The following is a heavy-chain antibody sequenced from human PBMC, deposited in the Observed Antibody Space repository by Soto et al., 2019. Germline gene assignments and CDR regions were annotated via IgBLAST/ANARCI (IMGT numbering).Heavy chain of an antibody. CDR1: GFTFNKYL. CDR2: VSLSGGDT. J-gene: IGHJ4*02. V-gene: IGHV3-23*01. D-gene: IGHD3-10*01. Sequence: EVQLLVSGGDLVQPGGSLRLSCAASGFTFNKYLMTWVRQAPGKGLEWVSAVSLSGGDTWYADSVKGRFTISRDNSRNTLYFAMNSLRAEETAVYYCAENFRYYFDWGQGTLVTVSS. CDR3: AENFRYYFD.